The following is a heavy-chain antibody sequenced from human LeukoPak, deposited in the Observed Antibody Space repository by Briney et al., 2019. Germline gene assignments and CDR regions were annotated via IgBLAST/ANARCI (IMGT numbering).Heavy chain of an antibody. Sequence: ASVKVSCKASGSTFTSYYILWVREAPGQGLERMGVLNPSGGSTSYAQKFQGRVTITRDTSTSTGNMELSSLRTEDTAVYNCARELWFEELLPFDEWGEGTLVTVSS. CDR3: ARELWFEELLPFDE. V-gene: IGHV1-46*01. D-gene: IGHD3-10*01. CDR1: GSTFTSYY. J-gene: IGHJ4*02. CDR2: LNPSGGST.